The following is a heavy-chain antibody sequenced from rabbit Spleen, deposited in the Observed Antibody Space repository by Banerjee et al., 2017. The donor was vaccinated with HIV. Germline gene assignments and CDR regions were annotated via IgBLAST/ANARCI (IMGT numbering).Heavy chain of an antibody. V-gene: IGHV1S47*01. CDR1: GFDISEYG. Sequence: QEQLVESGGGLVQSGGFLKLSCRVFGFDISEYGVTWVRQAPGKGLEWIGYIDPSFGVSYDSTLANGRCSISSHDAQNTLYLQLSSLTVADTPTSFCVRARPYPFVLWGPGAIVTV. CDR3: VRARPYPFVL. CDR2: IDPSFGVS. J-gene: IGHJ4*01. D-gene: IGHD1-1*01.